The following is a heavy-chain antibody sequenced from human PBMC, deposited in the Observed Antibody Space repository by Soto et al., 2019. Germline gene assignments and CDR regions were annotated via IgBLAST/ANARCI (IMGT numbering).Heavy chain of an antibody. Sequence: ASGPTLVNPTQTLTLTCTFSGFSLSTSGVGVGWIRQPPGKALEWLALIYWNDDKRYSPSLKSRLTITKDTSKNQVVLTMTNMDPVDAATYRCVQGEVAHGYNYFDCWGQGTRVTVS. D-gene: IGHD5-12*01. CDR3: VQGEVAHGYNYFDC. CDR2: IYWNDDK. CDR1: GFSLSTSGVG. J-gene: IGHJ4*02. V-gene: IGHV2-5*01.